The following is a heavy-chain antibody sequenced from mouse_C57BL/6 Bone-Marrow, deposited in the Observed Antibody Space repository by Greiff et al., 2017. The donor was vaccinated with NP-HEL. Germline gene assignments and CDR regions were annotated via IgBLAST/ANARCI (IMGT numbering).Heavy chain of an antibody. CDR3: ARICNRYFDV. D-gene: IGHD2-1*01. Sequence: VQLVESGPGLVQPSQSLSITCTVSGFSLTSYGVHWVRQSPGKGLEWLGVIWSGGSTDYNAAFISRLSISKDNSKSQVFFKMNSLQADDTAIYYCARICNRYFDVWGTGTTVTVSS. CDR1: GFSLTSYG. V-gene: IGHV2-2*01. J-gene: IGHJ1*03. CDR2: IWSGGST.